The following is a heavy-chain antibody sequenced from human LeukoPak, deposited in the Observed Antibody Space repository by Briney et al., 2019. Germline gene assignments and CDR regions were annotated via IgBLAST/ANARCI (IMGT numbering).Heavy chain of an antibody. Sequence: SETLSLTCGVSGGSVSSTNWWTWIRQPPGQGLEWIGEVHLDGRTNFNPSLKSRLTMSVDLSENHVSLKLTSVTAADTAVYYCAREGGFYRPLDYSGQGTLVTVSS. D-gene: IGHD6-25*01. CDR2: VHLDGRT. CDR3: AREGGFYRPLDY. CDR1: GGSVSSTNW. J-gene: IGHJ4*02. V-gene: IGHV4-4*02.